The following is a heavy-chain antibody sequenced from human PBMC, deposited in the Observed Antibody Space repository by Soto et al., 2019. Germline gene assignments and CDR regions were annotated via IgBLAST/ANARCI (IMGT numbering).Heavy chain of an antibody. V-gene: IGHV4-31*03. CDR3: ARDVPNCSSTRCYGLDP. CDR2: IYYSGST. Sequence: SETLSLTCTFSGGSISSGGYYWSWIRQHPWKGLEWIGYIYYSGSTYYNPSLKSRVTISVDTSKNQFSLKLSSVTAADTAVYYCARDVPNCSSTRCYGLDPWGQGTLVTV. CDR1: GGSISSGGYY. J-gene: IGHJ5*02. D-gene: IGHD2-2*01.